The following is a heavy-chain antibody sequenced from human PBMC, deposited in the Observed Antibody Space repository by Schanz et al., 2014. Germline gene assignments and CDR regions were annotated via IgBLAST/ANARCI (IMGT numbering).Heavy chain of an antibody. V-gene: IGHV4-31*03. CDR1: GGSISRGTHY. Sequence: QLQLQESGPGLVKPSQTLSLTCTVSGGSISRGTHYWTWIRQLPGKGLEWIGHIYYTGTIFYNPSLKSRVTISVDTSKNQFSLKLSSVTAADTAVYYCARAEINSGYARYYNGMDVWGQGTTVTVSS. CDR2: IYYTGTI. D-gene: IGHD5-12*01. CDR3: ARAEINSGYARYYNGMDV. J-gene: IGHJ6*02.